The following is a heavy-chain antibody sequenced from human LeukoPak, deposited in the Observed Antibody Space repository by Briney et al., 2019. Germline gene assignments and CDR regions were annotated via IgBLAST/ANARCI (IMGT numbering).Heavy chain of an antibody. CDR2: IIPIFGTA. J-gene: IGHJ4*02. V-gene: IGHV1-69*05. D-gene: IGHD4/OR15-4a*01. Sequence: SVKVSCKASGGTFSSYAMSWVRQAPGQGLEWMGRIIPIFGTANYAEKFQGRVTITTDESTSTAYMELSSLRSEDTAVYYCASSDYGGNLNYWGQGTLVTVSS. CDR3: ASSDYGGNLNY. CDR1: GGTFSSYA.